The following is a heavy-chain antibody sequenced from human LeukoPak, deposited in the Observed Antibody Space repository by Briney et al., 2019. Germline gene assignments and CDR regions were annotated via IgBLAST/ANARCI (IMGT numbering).Heavy chain of an antibody. CDR1: GGSISSGSYY. V-gene: IGHV4-30-4*01. CDR3: ARGRHYGSGSYYPNYFDY. Sequence: SETLSLTCTVSGGSISSGSYYWSWIRQPPGKGLEWIVYIYYSGSTYYNPSLKSRITISVDTSKNQFSLKLSSVTAADTAVYYCARGRHYGSGSYYPNYFDYWGQGTLVTVSS. CDR2: IYYSGST. J-gene: IGHJ4*02. D-gene: IGHD3-10*01.